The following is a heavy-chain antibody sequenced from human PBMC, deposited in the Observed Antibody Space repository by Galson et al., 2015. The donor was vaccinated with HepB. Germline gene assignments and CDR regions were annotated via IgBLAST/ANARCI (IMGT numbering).Heavy chain of an antibody. CDR1: GFTFSSYG. J-gene: IGHJ4*02. CDR2: ISYDGSNK. CDR3: AKDLRGAGIVVVPACDY. Sequence: SLRLSCAASGFTFSSYGMHWVRQAPGKGLEWVAVISYDGSNKYYADSVKGRFTISRDNSKNTLYLQMNSLRAEDTAVYYCAKDLRGAGIVVVPACDYWGQGTLVTVSS. V-gene: IGHV3-30*18. D-gene: IGHD2-2*01.